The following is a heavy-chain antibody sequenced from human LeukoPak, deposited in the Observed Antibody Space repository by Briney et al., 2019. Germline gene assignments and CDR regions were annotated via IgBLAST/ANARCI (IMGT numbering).Heavy chain of an antibody. D-gene: IGHD4-17*01. CDR1: GGSISSSSYY. CDR3: ASQPRWDYGDFFDY. J-gene: IGHJ4*02. V-gene: IGHV4-39*01. Sequence: SETLSLTCTVSGGSISSSSYYWGWIGQPPRKGLEWIGSIYYSGSTYYTPSLKRLVTISVDTSKNPFSLELSSVTAADTAVYYCASQPRWDYGDFFDYWRQGMLVTVSS. CDR2: IYYSGST.